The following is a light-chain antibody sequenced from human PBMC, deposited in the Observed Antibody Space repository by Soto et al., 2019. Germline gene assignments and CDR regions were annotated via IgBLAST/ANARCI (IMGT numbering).Light chain of an antibody. CDR1: QNVNSN. CDR2: AAS. CDR3: QHYDNWPPWT. J-gene: IGKJ1*01. V-gene: IGKV3-15*01. Sequence: ETVMTQSPATLSVSPGERATLSCRASQNVNSNLAWYQQKPGQPPRLLIYAASTRAAGIPARFRGSGSGTEFILTISSLQSEDFAVYYCQHYDNWPPWTFGQGTKVDIK.